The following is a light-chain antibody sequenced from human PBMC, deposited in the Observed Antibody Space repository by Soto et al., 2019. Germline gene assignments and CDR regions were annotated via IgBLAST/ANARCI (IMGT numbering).Light chain of an antibody. V-gene: IGLV2-8*01. CDR1: SSDVGSYRF. Sequence: QSVLTQPPSASGSPGQSVTISCTGTSSDVGSYRFVSWYQQHPGKAPKLLIYEVSKRPSGVPDRFSASTSGNTASLTVSGLQADDEADYYCCSYTGTTTPLFGGGTKLTVL. CDR3: CSYTGTTTPL. J-gene: IGLJ2*01. CDR2: EVS.